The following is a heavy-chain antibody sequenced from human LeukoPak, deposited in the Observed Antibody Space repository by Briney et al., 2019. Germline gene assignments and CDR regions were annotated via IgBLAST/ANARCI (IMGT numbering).Heavy chain of an antibody. Sequence: GGSLRLSCAASGFTFSDHYMDWVRQAPGKGLEWVGRARNKANSYTTEYAASVKGRFTISRDDSKNSLYLQMNSLRAEDTAVYYCANGNRCTSPNCLGYYYFYMDVWGKGTTVTVSS. CDR2: ARNKANSYTT. CDR1: GFTFSDHY. J-gene: IGHJ6*03. V-gene: IGHV3-72*01. D-gene: IGHD2-8*01. CDR3: ANGNRCTSPNCLGYYYFYMDV.